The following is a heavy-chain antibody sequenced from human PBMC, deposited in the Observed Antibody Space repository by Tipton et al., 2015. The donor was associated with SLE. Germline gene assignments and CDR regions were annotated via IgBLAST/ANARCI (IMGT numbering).Heavy chain of an antibody. CDR1: GGSISSSSYY. Sequence: LRLSCTVSGGSISSSSYYWGWIRQPPGKGLEWIGSIYYSGSTYYNPSLKSRVTISVDTSKNQFSLKLSSVTAADTAVYYCAREGRREQLDLDYWGQGTLVTVSS. D-gene: IGHD6-6*01. J-gene: IGHJ4*02. CDR3: AREGRREQLDLDY. CDR2: IYYSGST. V-gene: IGHV4-39*07.